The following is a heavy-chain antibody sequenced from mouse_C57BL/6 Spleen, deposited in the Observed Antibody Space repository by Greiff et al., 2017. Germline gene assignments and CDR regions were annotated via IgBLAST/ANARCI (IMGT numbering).Heavy chain of an antibody. CDR1: GFNIKDSY. CDR3: TTTGVMGRGDFCY. V-gene: IGHV14-1*01. J-gene: IGHJ2*01. D-gene: IGHD4-1*01. Sequence: VQLQQSGAELVRPGASVKLSCTASGFNIKDSYMHWVKQRPEQGLEWIGRIDPEDGDTEYAPKFQGKATMTADTSSNTAYLQLSSLTSEDTAVYYCTTTGVMGRGDFCYWGQGTTLTVSS. CDR2: IDPEDGDT.